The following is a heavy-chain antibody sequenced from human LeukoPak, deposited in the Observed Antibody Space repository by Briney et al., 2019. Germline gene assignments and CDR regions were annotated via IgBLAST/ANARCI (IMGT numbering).Heavy chain of an antibody. CDR1: GFTFSSYW. D-gene: IGHD3-10*01. V-gene: IGHV3-74*01. CDR3: ARANHYYGSGSYAATFDY. J-gene: IGHJ4*02. Sequence: GGSLRLSCAASGFTFSSYWMHWVRQAPGKGLVWVSRINSDGSSTSYADSVKGRFTISRDNAKNTLYLQMNSLRAEDTAVYYCARANHYYGSGSYAATFDYWGQGTLVTVSS. CDR2: INSDGSST.